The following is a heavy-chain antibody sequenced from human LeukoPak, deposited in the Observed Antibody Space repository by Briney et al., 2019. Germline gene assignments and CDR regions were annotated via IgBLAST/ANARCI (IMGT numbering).Heavy chain of an antibody. CDR3: ARHSNWNGGVDWFDP. CDR1: GGSNY. Sequence: SETLSLTCTVSGGSNYWSWIRQPPGKGLEWIGYIHYSGSPNYNPSLKSRVTISIDTSKNQFSLRLNSVTAADTAVYYCARHSNWNGGVDWFDPWGQGTQVTVSS. J-gene: IGHJ5*02. D-gene: IGHD1-20*01. V-gene: IGHV4-59*08. CDR2: IHYSGSP.